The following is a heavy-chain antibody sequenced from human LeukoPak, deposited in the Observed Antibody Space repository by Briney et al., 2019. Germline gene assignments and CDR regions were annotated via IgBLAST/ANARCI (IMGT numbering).Heavy chain of an antibody. CDR3: AKAATLRTPFDY. CDR2: ISGSGGST. V-gene: IGHV3-23*01. Sequence: SGGSLRLSCAASGFTFSTYTMNWVRQAPGKGLEWVSAISGSGGSTYYADSVKGRFTISRDNSKNTLYLQMNSLRAEDTAVYYCAKAATLRTPFDYWGQGTLVIVSS. J-gene: IGHJ4*02. D-gene: IGHD3-3*01. CDR1: GFTFSTYT.